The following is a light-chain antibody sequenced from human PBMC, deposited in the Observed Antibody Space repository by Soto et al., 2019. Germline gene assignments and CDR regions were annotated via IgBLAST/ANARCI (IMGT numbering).Light chain of an antibody. CDR3: QQYNNWPDT. CDR2: GAS. J-gene: IGKJ2*01. V-gene: IGKV3-15*01. Sequence: EIVMTQSPATLSVSPGERATLSCRASQSFFSNLAWYQHLPGQAPRLLIYGASTRAPGIPARFSGSGSGTEFTLTISSLQSEDFARYYCQQYNNWPDTFGQGTKLEIK. CDR1: QSFFSN.